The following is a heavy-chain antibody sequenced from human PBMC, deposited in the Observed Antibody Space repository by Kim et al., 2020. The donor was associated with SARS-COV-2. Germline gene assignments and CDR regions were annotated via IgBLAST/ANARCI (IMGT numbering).Heavy chain of an antibody. CDR2: ISWDGGST. D-gene: IGHD6-13*01. CDR3: AKDMGGSSWYFDY. V-gene: IGHV3-43*01. Sequence: GGSLRLSCAASGFTFDDYTMHWVRQAPGKGLEWVSLISWDGGSTYYADSVKGRFTISRDNSKNSLYLQMNSLRTEDTALYYCAKDMGGSSWYFDYWGQGTLVTVSS. J-gene: IGHJ4*02. CDR1: GFTFDDYT.